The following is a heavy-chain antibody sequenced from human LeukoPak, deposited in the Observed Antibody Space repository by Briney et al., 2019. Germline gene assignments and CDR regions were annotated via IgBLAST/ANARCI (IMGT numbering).Heavy chain of an antibody. Sequence: GESLKISCKGSGYSFTSYWIGWVRQMPGKGPECMGIIYPGDSDTRYSPSFQGQVTISADKSISTAYVQWSSLKASDTAMYYCARQQIEGSTKSNFDYWGQGTLVTVSS. CDR2: IYPGDSDT. J-gene: IGHJ4*02. V-gene: IGHV5-51*01. D-gene: IGHD1-26*01. CDR1: GYSFTSYW. CDR3: ARQQIEGSTKSNFDY.